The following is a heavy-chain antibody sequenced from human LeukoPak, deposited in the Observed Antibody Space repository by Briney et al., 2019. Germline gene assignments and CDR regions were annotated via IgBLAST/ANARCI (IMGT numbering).Heavy chain of an antibody. V-gene: IGHV3-15*01. Sequence: GGSLRLSCAASGFTFNNAWMNWVRQAPGKGLEWVGRINSKNVGGTTDYAAPVKGRFTISRDDSENTVYLQMDSLKIEDTAVYYCTSHAALDPWGQGTLVTVSS. CDR3: TSHAALDP. J-gene: IGHJ5*02. CDR1: GFTFNNAW. CDR2: INSKNVGGTT.